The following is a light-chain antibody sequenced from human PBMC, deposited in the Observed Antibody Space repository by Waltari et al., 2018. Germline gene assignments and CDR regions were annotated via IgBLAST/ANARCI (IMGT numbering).Light chain of an antibody. CDR3: QQYGSSPPMYT. CDR2: GAS. CDR1: QSVSSSY. V-gene: IGKV3-20*01. J-gene: IGKJ2*01. Sequence: EIVLTQSPGTLSLSPGERATLSCRASQSVSSSYLAWYQQKPGQAPRLLRYGASSRATGIPDRFSGSGSGTDFTLTISRLEPEDFAVYYCQQYGSSPPMYTFGQGTKLEIK.